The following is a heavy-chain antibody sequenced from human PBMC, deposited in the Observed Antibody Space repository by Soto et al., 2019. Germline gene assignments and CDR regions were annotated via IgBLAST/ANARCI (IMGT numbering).Heavy chain of an antibody. CDR2: VIPVFNTS. CDR3: ARGAEMTAVTIFAY. J-gene: IGHJ4*02. D-gene: IGHD3-3*02. Sequence: SVKVSCKTSGGAFGRYSVSWVRQAPGQGLEWIGGVIPVFNTSNYSLKFQGRVAIFADVSTSTVFMELRSLRSEDTALYYCARGAEMTAVTIFAYWGQGTLVTVSS. V-gene: IGHV1-69*13. CDR1: GGAFGRYS.